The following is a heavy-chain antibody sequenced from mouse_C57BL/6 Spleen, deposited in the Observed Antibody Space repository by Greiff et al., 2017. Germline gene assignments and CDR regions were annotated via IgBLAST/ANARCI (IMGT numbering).Heavy chain of an antibody. CDR2: INPNYGTT. V-gene: IGHV1-39*01. Sequence: VQLQQSGPELVKPGASVKISCKASGYSFTDYNMNWVKQSNGKSLEWIGVINPNYGTTSYNQKFKGKATLTVDQSSSTAYMQLNSLTSEDSAVYYCARTHYYGRTQGWYFDVWGTGTTVTVSS. CDR3: ARTHYYGRTQGWYFDV. D-gene: IGHD1-1*01. J-gene: IGHJ1*03. CDR1: GYSFTDYN.